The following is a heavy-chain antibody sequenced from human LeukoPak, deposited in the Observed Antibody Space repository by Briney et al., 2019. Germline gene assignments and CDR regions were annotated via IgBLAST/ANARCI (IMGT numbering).Heavy chain of an antibody. V-gene: IGHV3-20*04. CDR2: INWNGGST. Sequence: GGSLRLSCAASGFSFDDYGMSWVRQAPGKGLEWVSGINWNGGSTGYADSVKGRFTISRDNAKNSLSLQMNSLRVEDTALYYCAKDTAYSSSWYAIDYWGQGTLVTVSS. CDR3: AKDTAYSSSWYAIDY. J-gene: IGHJ4*02. CDR1: GFSFDDYG. D-gene: IGHD6-13*01.